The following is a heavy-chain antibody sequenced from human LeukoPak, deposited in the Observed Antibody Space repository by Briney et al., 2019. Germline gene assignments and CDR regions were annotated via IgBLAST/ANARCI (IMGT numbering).Heavy chain of an antibody. D-gene: IGHD2-21*02. V-gene: IGHV4-59*01. Sequence: PSETLSLTCTVSGGSISSYYWSWIRQPPGKGLEWIGYIYYSGSTNYNPSLKSRVTISVDTSKNQFSLKLSSVTAADTAVYYCASYCGGDCYLGWGQGTLVTVSS. CDR2: IYYSGST. CDR3: ASYCGGDCYLG. CDR1: GGSISSYY. J-gene: IGHJ4*02.